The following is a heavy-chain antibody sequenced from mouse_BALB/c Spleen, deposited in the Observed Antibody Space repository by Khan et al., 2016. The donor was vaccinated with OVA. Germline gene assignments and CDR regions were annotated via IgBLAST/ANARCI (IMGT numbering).Heavy chain of an antibody. CDR1: GYTFTSYW. CDR2: IYPGNTDT. J-gene: IGHJ3*01. D-gene: IGHD4-1*01. CDR3: TRRNWDVAWFAY. Sequence: VQLQQSGTVLARPGASVKMSCKASGYTFTSYWMHWVKQRPGQGLEWIGDIYPGNTDTNYNPKFKVKAKLTAVTSTSTAYMELSSLTNEDSAVYYCTRRNWDVAWFAYWGQGTLVTVSA. V-gene: IGHV1-5*01.